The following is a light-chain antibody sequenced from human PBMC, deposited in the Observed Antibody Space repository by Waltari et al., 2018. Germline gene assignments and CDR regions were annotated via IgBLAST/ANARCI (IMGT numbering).Light chain of an antibody. CDR1: QTVSRA. V-gene: IGKV3-20*01. Sequence: EIVLTQYPGTLSLSPGERATLSCRASQTVSRALAWYQQKPDQAPKLLIYAGSSRATGIPDRFSGGGSGTDFILTISRLEPEDFAVYYCQHYVTLPATFGQGTKVAF. CDR2: AGS. CDR3: QHYVTLPAT. J-gene: IGKJ1*01.